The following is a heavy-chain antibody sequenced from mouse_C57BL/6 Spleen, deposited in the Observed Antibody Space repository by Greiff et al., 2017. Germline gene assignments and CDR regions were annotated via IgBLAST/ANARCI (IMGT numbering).Heavy chain of an antibody. Sequence: EVKLVESEGGLVQPGSSMKLSCTASGFTFSDYYMAWVRQVPEKGLEWVANINYDGSSTYYLDSLKSRFIISRDNAKNILYLQMSSLKSEDTATYYCARAYGNPLYFDVWGTGTTVTVSS. D-gene: IGHD2-1*01. CDR3: ARAYGNPLYFDV. J-gene: IGHJ1*03. CDR2: INYDGSST. V-gene: IGHV5-16*01. CDR1: GFTFSDYY.